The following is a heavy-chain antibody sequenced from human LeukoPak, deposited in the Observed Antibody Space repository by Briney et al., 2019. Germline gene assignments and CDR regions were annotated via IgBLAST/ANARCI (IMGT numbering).Heavy chain of an antibody. CDR2: ISGAGDNT. CDR1: GFTFDGYA. J-gene: IGHJ3*02. Sequence: GGSLRLSCAASGFTFDGYAMHWVRQAPGEGLEWVSLISGAGDNTFYVDSVKGRFTLSRDNSKNSLYLQMNSLRTEDTALYYCAKVRWFGELKGAFDIWGQGTMVTVSP. D-gene: IGHD3-10*01. V-gene: IGHV3-43*02. CDR3: AKVRWFGELKGAFDI.